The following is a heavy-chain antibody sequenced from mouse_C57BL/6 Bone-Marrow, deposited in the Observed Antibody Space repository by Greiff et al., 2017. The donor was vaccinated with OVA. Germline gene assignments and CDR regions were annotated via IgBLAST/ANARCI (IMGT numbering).Heavy chain of an antibody. CDR3: ARRQLRPRFAY. CDR1: GYTFTSYG. CDR2: IYPRSGNT. J-gene: IGHJ3*01. D-gene: IGHD3-2*02. Sequence: VQLQESGAELARPGASVKLSCKASGYTFTSYGISWVKQRTGQGLEWIGEIYPRSGNTYYNEKFKGKATLTADKSSSTAYMELRSLTSEDSAVYFCARRQLRPRFAYWGQGTLVTVSA. V-gene: IGHV1-81*01.